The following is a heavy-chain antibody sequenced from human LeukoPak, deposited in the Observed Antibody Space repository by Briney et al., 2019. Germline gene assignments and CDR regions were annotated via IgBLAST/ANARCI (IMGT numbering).Heavy chain of an antibody. CDR3: ARERYYYDSSGYQWMDV. Sequence: SETPSLTWTVSGVSINRFYWSWIGQPAGKGLELLGHIQTSWSTNYNPSLQPRVTMSVDTSKNQFSLKLSSVTAADTAVYYFARERYYYDSSGYQWMDVWGKGTTVTTSS. J-gene: IGHJ6*04. CDR1: GVSINRFY. V-gene: IGHV4-4*07. CDR2: IQTSWST. D-gene: IGHD3-22*01.